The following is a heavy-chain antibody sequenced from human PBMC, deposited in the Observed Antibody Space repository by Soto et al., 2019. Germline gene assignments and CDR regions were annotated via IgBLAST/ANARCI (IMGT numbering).Heavy chain of an antibody. Sequence: GASVKVSCKASGYTFTSYGISWVRQAPGQGLEWMGWISAYNGNTNYAQKLQGRVTMTTDTSTSTAYMELRSLRSDDTAVYYCARAQSGSYFDYYYGMDVWGQGTTVTVSS. J-gene: IGHJ6*02. CDR2: ISAYNGNT. CDR3: ARAQSGSYFDYYYGMDV. D-gene: IGHD1-26*01. V-gene: IGHV1-18*04. CDR1: GYTFTSYG.